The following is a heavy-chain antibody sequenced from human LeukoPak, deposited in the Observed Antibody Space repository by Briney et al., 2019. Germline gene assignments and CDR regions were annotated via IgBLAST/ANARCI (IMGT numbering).Heavy chain of an antibody. CDR3: AREYNSRATFDY. Sequence: GGSLRLSCAASASGVSFSSHSMNWVLQAPGKGLEWISYIHSSSNYIFYAASVKGRFTVSRDNVRNSLYLQMNSLRAEDTAMYYCAREYNSRATFDYWGQGTLVTVSS. J-gene: IGHJ4*02. CDR2: IHSSSNYI. CDR1: ASGVSFSSHS. V-gene: IGHV3-21*05. D-gene: IGHD1-20*01.